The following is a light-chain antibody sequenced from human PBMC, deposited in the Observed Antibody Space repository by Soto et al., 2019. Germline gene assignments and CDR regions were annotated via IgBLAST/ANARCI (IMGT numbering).Light chain of an antibody. J-gene: IGLJ3*02. CDR3: QSYYSSLSGWV. V-gene: IGLV1-40*01. CDR1: SSNIGAGYD. CDR2: GNS. Sequence: QSVLTQPPSVSGAPGQRVTISCTGSSSNIGAGYDVHWYQQLPGTAPKLLIYGNSNRPSGVPDRFSGSKSGTSASLAITGLQAEDEADYYCQSYYSSLSGWVFGGGTKVTVL.